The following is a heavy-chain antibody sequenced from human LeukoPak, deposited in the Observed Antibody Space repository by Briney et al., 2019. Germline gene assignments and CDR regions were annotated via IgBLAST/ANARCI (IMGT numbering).Heavy chain of an antibody. CDR2: ISYDGSNK. CDR3: ARADGRSSMHAFDI. CDR1: GFTFSTYT. D-gene: IGHD2-2*01. J-gene: IGHJ3*02. V-gene: IGHV3-30-3*01. Sequence: PGRSLRLSCEVSGFTFSTYTIHWVRQAPGKGLEWVAVISYDGSNKYYADSVKGRFTISRDNSKNTLYLQMNSLRAEDTAVYYCARADGRSSMHAFDIWGQGTMVTVSS.